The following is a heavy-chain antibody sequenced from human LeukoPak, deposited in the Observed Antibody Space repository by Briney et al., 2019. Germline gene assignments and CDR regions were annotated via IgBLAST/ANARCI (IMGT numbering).Heavy chain of an antibody. Sequence: GGSLRLSCAASGFTVSSNYMSWVRQAPGRGLEWVSVIYSGGSTYYADSVKGRFTISRDNSKNTLYLQMNSLRAEDTAVYYCARDMAVAGLYYYYGMDVWGQGTTVTVSS. CDR1: GFTVSSNY. J-gene: IGHJ6*02. CDR2: IYSGGST. CDR3: ARDMAVAGLYYYYGMDV. V-gene: IGHV3-66*01. D-gene: IGHD6-19*01.